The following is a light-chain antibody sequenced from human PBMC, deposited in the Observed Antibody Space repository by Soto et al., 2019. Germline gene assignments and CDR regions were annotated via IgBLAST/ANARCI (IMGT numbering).Light chain of an antibody. CDR2: DAS. J-gene: IGKJ4*01. CDR1: QSVNSNY. Sequence: EIVLTQSPATLSLSPGERATLSCGASQSVNSNYLAWYQQKPGLAPRLLIYDASSRATGIPDRFSGSGSGTDFTLTISRLEPEDFAVYYCQQYGTSPTFGGGTKVDIK. V-gene: IGKV3D-20*01. CDR3: QQYGTSPT.